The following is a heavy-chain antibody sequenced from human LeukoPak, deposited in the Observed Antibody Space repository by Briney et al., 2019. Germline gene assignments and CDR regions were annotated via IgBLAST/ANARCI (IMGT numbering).Heavy chain of an antibody. CDR1: VGTFSSYA. CDR2: IIPNFGTA. Sequence: SVKVSCKASVGTFSSYAISWVRQAHGQGLEWVGGIIPNFGTANYAKKFPGRVTITTEECTITAYMELSSLRAEDTAVYYCARGDGSGVAATYDYWGQGTLVTVSS. D-gene: IGHD2-15*01. CDR3: ARGDGSGVAATYDY. J-gene: IGHJ4*02. V-gene: IGHV1-69*05.